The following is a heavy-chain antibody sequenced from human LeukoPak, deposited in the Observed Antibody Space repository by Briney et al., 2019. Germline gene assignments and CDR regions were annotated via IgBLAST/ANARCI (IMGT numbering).Heavy chain of an antibody. Sequence: AAVKVSCKTSAYTFTDCCIHWVRHAPGQGPEWMGWINPNSGGTYYAQKFQGRVTMTRDTSISTAYMDLNRLTSDDTAVYYCAREGQRTGTYYSDYWGQGALVTVSS. J-gene: IGHJ4*02. CDR3: AREGQRTGTYYSDY. D-gene: IGHD3-10*01. CDR1: AYTFTDCC. V-gene: IGHV1-2*02. CDR2: INPNSGGT.